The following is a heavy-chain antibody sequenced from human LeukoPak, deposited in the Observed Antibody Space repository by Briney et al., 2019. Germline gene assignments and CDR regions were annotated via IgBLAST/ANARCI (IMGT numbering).Heavy chain of an antibody. CDR1: GFTVSSNY. V-gene: IGHV3-66*02. CDR3: ARELLLWFGESLKTNWFDP. CDR2: IYSGGST. D-gene: IGHD3-10*01. Sequence: GGSLRLSCAASGFTVSSNYMSWVRQAPGKGLEWVSVIYSGGSTYYADSVKGRFTISRDNSKNTLYLQMNSLRAEDTAVYYCARELLLWFGESLKTNWFDPWGQGTLVTVSS. J-gene: IGHJ5*02.